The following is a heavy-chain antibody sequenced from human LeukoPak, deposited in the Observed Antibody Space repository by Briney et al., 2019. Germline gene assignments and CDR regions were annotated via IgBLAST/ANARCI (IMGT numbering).Heavy chain of an antibody. CDR1: GFTFSNYW. D-gene: IGHD3-22*01. V-gene: IGHV3-7*01. Sequence: GGSLRLSCAASGFTFSNYWMRWVRQAPGRGLEWVANIKQDGSEEYYVDSVRGRFTISRDNAKNSLYLQMNSLRAEDTAVYYCARDNYDTSGYYFHYYYMDVWGKGTTVTISS. J-gene: IGHJ6*03. CDR3: ARDNYDTSGYYFHYYYMDV. CDR2: IKQDGSEE.